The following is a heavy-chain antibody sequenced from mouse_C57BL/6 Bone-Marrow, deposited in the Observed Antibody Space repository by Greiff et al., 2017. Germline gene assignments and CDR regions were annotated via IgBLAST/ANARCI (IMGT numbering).Heavy chain of an antibody. CDR1: GFTFSSYA. CDR2: ISSGGDYI. Sequence: EVQLVESGEGLVKPGGSLKLSCAASGFTFSSYAMSWVRQTPEKRLEWVAYISSGGDYIYYADTVKGRFTISRDNARNTLYLQMSSLKSEDTAMYYCTRDQGGSMITTVAYWGQGTLVTVSA. CDR3: TRDQGGSMITTVAY. D-gene: IGHD2-4*01. J-gene: IGHJ3*01. V-gene: IGHV5-9-1*02.